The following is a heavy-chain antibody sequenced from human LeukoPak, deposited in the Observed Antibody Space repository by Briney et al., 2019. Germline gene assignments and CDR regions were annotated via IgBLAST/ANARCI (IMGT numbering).Heavy chain of an antibody. V-gene: IGHV3-7*01. J-gene: IGHJ4*02. Sequence: GGSLRLSCAASGFTFISYCMSWVRQAPGGGGGWVANIKKDGSGQYYVDSVKGRFTIYRDNDKNSLKLQMTSPRAEDTAVYYCARVADENSVFDCWGQGALVSSSS. D-gene: IGHD6-19*01. CDR2: IKKDGSGQ. CDR1: GFTFISYC. CDR3: ARVADENSVFDC.